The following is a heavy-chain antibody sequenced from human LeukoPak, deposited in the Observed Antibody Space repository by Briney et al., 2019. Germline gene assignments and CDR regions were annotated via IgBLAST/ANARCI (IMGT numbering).Heavy chain of an antibody. Sequence: ASVKVSCKASGYTFTSYGISWVRQAPGQGLEWMGWISAYNGNTNYAQKLQGRVTMTTDTSTSTAYMELRSLRSDDTAVYYCARTGDYYDSIGYYYAGYFYYMDVWGIGTTVTISS. CDR1: GYTFTSYG. CDR3: ARTGDYYDSIGYYYAGYFYYMDV. J-gene: IGHJ6*03. D-gene: IGHD3-22*01. V-gene: IGHV1-18*01. CDR2: ISAYNGNT.